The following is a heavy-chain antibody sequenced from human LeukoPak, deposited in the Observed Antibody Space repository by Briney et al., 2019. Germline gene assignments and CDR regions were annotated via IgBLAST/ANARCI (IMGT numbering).Heavy chain of an antibody. V-gene: IGHV3-74*01. J-gene: IGHJ4*02. CDR2: INSDGSIT. Sequence: GGSLRLSCAASGFTFSSYVMSWVRQAPGKGVVWVSRINSDGSITTYADSVRGRFTISRDNAKSTLYLQMNSLRAEDTAVYYCASSTQISKYADYWGQGALVTVSS. CDR3: ASSTQISKYADY. CDR1: GFTFSSYV. D-gene: IGHD2-2*01.